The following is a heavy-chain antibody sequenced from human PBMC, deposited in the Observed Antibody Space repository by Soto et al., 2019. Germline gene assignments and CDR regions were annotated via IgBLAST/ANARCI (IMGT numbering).Heavy chain of an antibody. CDR3: ARDRYRYSRGSYYYYGMDV. CDR1: GGAVSSGSYY. Sequence: PSETLSLTCTVSGGAVSSGSYYWSWIRQPPGKGLEWIGYVHYSGSTNYSPSLKSRVTISVDTSKNQFSLKLNSVTAADTAVYYCARDRYRYSRGSYYYYGMDVWGQGTTVTVSS. CDR2: VHYSGST. V-gene: IGHV4-61*01. D-gene: IGHD6-19*01. J-gene: IGHJ6*02.